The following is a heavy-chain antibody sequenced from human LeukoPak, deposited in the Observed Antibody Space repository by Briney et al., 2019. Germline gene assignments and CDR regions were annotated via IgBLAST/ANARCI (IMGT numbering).Heavy chain of an antibody. D-gene: IGHD6-13*01. CDR3: ARSRIAAVGIGYYYFDS. Sequence: SVKVSCKASGGTFSSYAISWVRQAPGQGPEWMGGIIPKFGTVHFAQKFQGRGTITTDKSTNTAYMELSSLRSEDTAVYYCARSRIAAVGIGYYYFDSWGQGTLVTVSS. CDR1: GGTFSSYA. CDR2: IIPKFGTV. V-gene: IGHV1-69*05. J-gene: IGHJ4*02.